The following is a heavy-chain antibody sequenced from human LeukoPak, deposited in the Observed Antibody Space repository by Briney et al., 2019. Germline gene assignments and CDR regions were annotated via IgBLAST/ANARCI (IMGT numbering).Heavy chain of an antibody. V-gene: IGHV3-21*01. CDR1: GFTFSSYS. Sequence: GGSLRLSCAASGFTFSSYSMNWVRQAPGKGLEWVSPISSSSSYIYYADSVKGRFTISRDNAKNSLYLQMNSLRAEDTAVYYCARGGVVVTDTLNDYWGQGTLVTVSS. D-gene: IGHD2-21*02. CDR3: ARGGVVVTDTLNDY. J-gene: IGHJ4*02. CDR2: ISSSSSYI.